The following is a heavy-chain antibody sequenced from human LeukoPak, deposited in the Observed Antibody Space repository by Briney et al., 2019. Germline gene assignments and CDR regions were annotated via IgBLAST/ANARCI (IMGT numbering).Heavy chain of an antibody. J-gene: IGHJ4*02. Sequence: GGSLRLSCAASGFTFSSYSMNWVRQAPGKGLEWVSSISSSSSYIYYADSVKGRFTISRDNAKNSLYLQMNSLRAEDTAVCYCARYGGNAFYYWGQGTLVTVSS. D-gene: IGHD4-23*01. CDR2: ISSSSSYI. V-gene: IGHV3-21*01. CDR1: GFTFSSYS. CDR3: ARYGGNAFYY.